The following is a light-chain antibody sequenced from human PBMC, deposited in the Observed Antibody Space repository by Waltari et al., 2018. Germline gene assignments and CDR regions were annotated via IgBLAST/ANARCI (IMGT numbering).Light chain of an antibody. V-gene: IGKV3-20*01. CDR1: QGVSRF. Sequence: SCRAGQGVSRFLAWYQQKPGQAPRLLIYGASTRATGIPDRFSGSGSGTDFSLTISRLEPEDFAVYYCQKYDRLPATFGQGTKVDIK. CDR3: QKYDRLPAT. J-gene: IGKJ1*01. CDR2: GAS.